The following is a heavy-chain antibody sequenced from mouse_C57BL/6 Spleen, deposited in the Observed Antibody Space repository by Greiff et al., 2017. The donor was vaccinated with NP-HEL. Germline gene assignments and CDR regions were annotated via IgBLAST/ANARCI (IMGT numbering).Heavy chain of an antibody. J-gene: IGHJ3*01. CDR2: INPSTGGT. CDR1: GYSFTGYY. Sequence: VQLQQSGPELVKPGASVKISCKASGYSFTGYYMNWVKQSPEKSLEWIGEINPSTGGTTDNQKFKAKATLTVDKSSSTAYLQLTSLTSEDSAVYYCATGFTAQASAWFAYWGQGTLVTVSA. V-gene: IGHV1-42*01. D-gene: IGHD3-2*02. CDR3: ATGFTAQASAWFAY.